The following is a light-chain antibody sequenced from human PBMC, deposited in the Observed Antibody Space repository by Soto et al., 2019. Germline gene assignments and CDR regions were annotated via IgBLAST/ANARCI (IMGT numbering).Light chain of an antibody. V-gene: IGKV3-11*01. CDR1: QSVSSY. CDR3: QQRSNWPPVT. J-gene: IGKJ4*01. Sequence: EIVLTQSPATLSLSPGESATLSCRASQSVSSYLAWYQQKPGQAPRLLIHDASNRATGIPARFSGSGSGTDFTLTISSLEPEDFAVYYCQQRSNWPPVTFGGGTKVDI. CDR2: DAS.